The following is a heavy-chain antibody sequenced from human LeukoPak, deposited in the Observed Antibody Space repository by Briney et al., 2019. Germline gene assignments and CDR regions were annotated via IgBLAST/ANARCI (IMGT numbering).Heavy chain of an antibody. CDR1: GFTFNSYW. Sequence: GGSHRPSCAASGFTFNSYWMHWVRQAQGKGLVWVSRINSDGSSTIYAGSVKGRFTISRDNAKNTLYLQMNSLRAEDTAVYYCARTAYYMDVWGKGTTVTVSS. J-gene: IGHJ6*03. CDR2: INSDGSST. V-gene: IGHV3-74*01. CDR3: ARTAYYMDV.